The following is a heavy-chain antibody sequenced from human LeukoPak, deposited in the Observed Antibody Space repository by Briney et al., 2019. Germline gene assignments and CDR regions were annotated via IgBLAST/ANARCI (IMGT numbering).Heavy chain of an antibody. Sequence: GGSLRLSCAASGFTFSSYWMSWVRQAPGKGLEWVANIKQDRSEKYYVDSVKGRFTISRDNAKNSLYLQMNSLRAEDTAVYYCAGDLRGVAGDYFDYWGQGTLVTVSS. CDR2: IKQDRSEK. J-gene: IGHJ4*02. V-gene: IGHV3-7*01. D-gene: IGHD3-10*01. CDR3: AGDLRGVAGDYFDY. CDR1: GFTFSSYW.